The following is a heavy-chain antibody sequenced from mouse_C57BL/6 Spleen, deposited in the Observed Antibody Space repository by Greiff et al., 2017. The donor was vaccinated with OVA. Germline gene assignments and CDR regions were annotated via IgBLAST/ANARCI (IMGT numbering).Heavy chain of an antibody. D-gene: IGHD3-2*02. V-gene: IGHV1-53*01. CDR3: ARRGDSSGYVAWFAY. CDR2: INPSNGGT. CDR1: GYTFTSYW. Sequence: QVHVKQPGTELVKPGASVKLSCKASGYTFTSYWMHWVKQRPGQGLEWIGNINPSNGGTNYNEKFKSKATLTVDKSSSTAYMQLSSLTSEDSAVYYCARRGDSSGYVAWFAYWGQGTLVTVSA. J-gene: IGHJ3*01.